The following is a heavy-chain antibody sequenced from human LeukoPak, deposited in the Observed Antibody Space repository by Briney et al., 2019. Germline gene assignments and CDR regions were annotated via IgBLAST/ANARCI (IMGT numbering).Heavy chain of an antibody. V-gene: IGHV3-11*03. Sequence: PGGSLRLSCVASGFIFSDYYMSWIRQAPGKGLEWVSYISSSNTYTNYADSVKGRFTISRDNAKNSLYLQMDSLRVEDTAVYYCATTPLSGSLGRPTETYYFDYWGQGTLVTVSS. J-gene: IGHJ4*02. CDR3: ATTPLSGSLGRPTETYYFDY. CDR2: ISSSNTYT. D-gene: IGHD1-1*01. CDR1: GFIFSDYY.